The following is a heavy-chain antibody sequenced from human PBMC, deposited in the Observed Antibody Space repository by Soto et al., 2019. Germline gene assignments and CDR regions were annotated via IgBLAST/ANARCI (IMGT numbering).Heavy chain of an antibody. CDR1: GGSISCYH. CDR2: IYYSGST. J-gene: IGHJ3*02. Sequence: QVPLQGAGPGLVKPSEAPSLTWTFPGGSISCYHLGWIPQPPGKGLEWIGYIYYSGSTNYNPSLKSRVTISVDTSKNQFSLKLSSVTAADTAVYYCARRYGWAFDIWGQGTMVTVSS. CDR3: ARRYGWAFDI. V-gene: IGHV4-59*08. D-gene: IGHD3-16*01.